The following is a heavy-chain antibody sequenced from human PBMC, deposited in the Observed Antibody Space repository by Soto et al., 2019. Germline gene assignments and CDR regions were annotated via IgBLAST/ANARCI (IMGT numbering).Heavy chain of an antibody. D-gene: IGHD2-8*01. CDR3: ARAPYRGTNSRGALDM. Sequence: QVQLQESGPGLVKPSQTLSLMCTVSDDPISSGDYYWTWIRQPPGKGLEWIGYIYYSGTTYYNPSLKSRVTMSVATSKNQFSLKLTSVTAADTAVYYCARAPYRGTNSRGALDMWGQGTMVTVSS. V-gene: IGHV4-30-4*01. J-gene: IGHJ3*02. CDR2: IYYSGTT. CDR1: DDPISSGDYY.